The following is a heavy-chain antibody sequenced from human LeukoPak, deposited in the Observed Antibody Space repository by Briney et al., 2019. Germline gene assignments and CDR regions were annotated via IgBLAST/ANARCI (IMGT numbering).Heavy chain of an antibody. V-gene: IGHV4-30-2*01. D-gene: IGHD1-26*01. J-gene: IGHJ4*02. Sequence: PSQTLSLTCAVSGGSISSGGYSWSWIRQPPGKGLEWIGYIYHSGSTYYNPSFKSRVTISVDRSKNQFSLKLSSVTAADTAVYYCARDSQVGATGFDYWGQGTLVTVSS. CDR3: ARDSQVGATGFDY. CDR2: IYHSGST. CDR1: GGSISSGGYS.